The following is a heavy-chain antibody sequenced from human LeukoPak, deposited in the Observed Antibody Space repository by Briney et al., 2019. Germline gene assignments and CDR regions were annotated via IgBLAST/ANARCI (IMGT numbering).Heavy chain of an antibody. J-gene: IGHJ3*02. CDR2: IKEDGTQK. Sequence: GGSLRLSCAASGFTFSSYWMSWVRQAPGRGLEWVADIKEDGTQKYYVDSVEGRITISRDNVKNSLYLQMNSLRVEDTAVYYCARDCGSDCSQTFDIWGQGTMVTVVS. CDR3: ARDCGSDCSQTFDI. CDR1: GFTFSSYW. V-gene: IGHV3-7*05. D-gene: IGHD2-21*02.